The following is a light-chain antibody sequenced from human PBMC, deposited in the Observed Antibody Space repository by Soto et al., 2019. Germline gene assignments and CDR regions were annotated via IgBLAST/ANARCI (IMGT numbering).Light chain of an antibody. CDR2: DVS. V-gene: IGLV2-14*01. CDR1: SSDVGGYNY. Sequence: QSALTQPASVSGPPGQSITISCTGTSSDVGGYNYVSWYQQHPGKAPKLMNYDVSNRPSGVSNRFSGSKSGNTASLTISGLQAEDEADYYCSSYTSSSTVVFGGGTKLPS. CDR3: SSYTSSSTVV. J-gene: IGLJ2*01.